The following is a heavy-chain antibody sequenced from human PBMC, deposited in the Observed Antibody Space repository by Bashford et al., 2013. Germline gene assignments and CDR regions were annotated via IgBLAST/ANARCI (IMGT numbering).Heavy chain of an antibody. D-gene: IGHD6-6*01. CDR2: INPNSGGT. V-gene: IGHV1-2*02. Sequence: WVRQAPGQGLEWMGWINPNSGGTDCAQKFQGIVTMTRDTSISTVYMELRSLRSDDTAVYYCARSIEARYGMDVWGQGTTVTVSS. CDR3: ARSIEARYGMDV. J-gene: IGHJ6*02.